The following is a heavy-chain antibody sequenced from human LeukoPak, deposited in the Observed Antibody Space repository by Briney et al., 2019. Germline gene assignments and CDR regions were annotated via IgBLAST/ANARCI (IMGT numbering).Heavy chain of an antibody. Sequence: PSETLSLTCAVYGGSFSGHYWSWIRQPPGKGLEWIGEINHNGITNYNPSLKSRVTISVDTSKNQFSLELRSVTAADTAVYYCARSVSGGLECDSWAQVSLVTFSS. J-gene: IGHJ4*02. CDR1: GGSFSGHY. D-gene: IGHD3-16*01. V-gene: IGHV4-34*01. CDR2: INHNGIT. CDR3: ARSVSGGLECDS.